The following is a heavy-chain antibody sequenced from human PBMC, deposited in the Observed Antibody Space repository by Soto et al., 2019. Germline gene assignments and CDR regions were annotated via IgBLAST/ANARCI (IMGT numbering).Heavy chain of an antibody. CDR2: IRSKSNSYAT. V-gene: IGHV3-73*01. D-gene: IGHD4-17*01. Sequence: EVQLVESGGGLVQPGGSLKLSCAVSGFTFSGSAMHWVRQASGKGLEWVGRIRSKSNSYATAYAASVKGRFTISRDDLKNTAYLQMNSLKTEDTAVYYCTRGYGDYVRDYWGQGTLVIVSS. CDR3: TRGYGDYVRDY. J-gene: IGHJ4*02. CDR1: GFTFSGSA.